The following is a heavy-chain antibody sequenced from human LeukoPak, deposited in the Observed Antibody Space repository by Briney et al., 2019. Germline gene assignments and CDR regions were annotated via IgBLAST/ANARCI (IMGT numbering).Heavy chain of an antibody. CDR2: ISGSGGST. J-gene: IGHJ4*02. CDR3: AKRVNTMIVVVINGGFDY. CDR1: GFTFSSYA. V-gene: IGHV3-23*01. Sequence: GGSLRLSCAASGFTFSSYAMSWVRRAPGKGLEWVSAISGSGGSTYYADSVKGRFTISRDNSKNTLYLQMNSLRAEDTAVYYCAKRVNTMIVVVINGGFDYWGQGTLVTVSS. D-gene: IGHD3-22*01.